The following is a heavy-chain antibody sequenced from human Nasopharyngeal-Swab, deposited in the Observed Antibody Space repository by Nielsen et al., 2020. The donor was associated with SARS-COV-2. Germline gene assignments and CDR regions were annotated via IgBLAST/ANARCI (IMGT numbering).Heavy chain of an antibody. CDR3: ARGGDIVVVVAATDY. CDR1: GFTFSSYS. D-gene: IGHD2-15*01. Sequence: GESLKISCAASGFTFSSYSMNWVRQAPGKGLEWVSYISSSGSTIYYADSVKGRFTISRDNAKNSLYLQMNSLRAEDTAVYYCARGGDIVVVVAATDYWGQGTLVTVSS. V-gene: IGHV3-48*04. J-gene: IGHJ4*02. CDR2: ISSSGSTI.